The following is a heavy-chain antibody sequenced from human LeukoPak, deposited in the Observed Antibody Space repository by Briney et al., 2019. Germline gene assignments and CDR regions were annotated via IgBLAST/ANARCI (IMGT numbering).Heavy chain of an antibody. V-gene: IGHV3-21*01. CDR3: ARVNYYDSRGYYFDY. D-gene: IGHD3-22*01. Sequence: GGSLRLSCAASGFTFSSYSMNWGRQAPGKGLEWVSSISSSSSYIYYADSVKGRFTISRDNAKNSLYLQMNSLRAEDTAVYSCARVNYYDSRGYYFDYWGQGTLVTVSS. CDR2: ISSSSSYI. J-gene: IGHJ4*02. CDR1: GFTFSSYS.